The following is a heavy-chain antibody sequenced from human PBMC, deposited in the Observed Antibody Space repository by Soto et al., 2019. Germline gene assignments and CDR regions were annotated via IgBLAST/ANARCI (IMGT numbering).Heavy chain of an antibody. Sequence: EAQLEESGGGLVQPGGSLRLSCAASGFTFSLSWMHWVRQGPGNRPVWVSRIKSDGSITTYADSVKGRFTIARDNAKKRGYLAMNDSTAADPAVYYCSRYPEKCVGECSSAFGISGQGTMVTVSS. D-gene: IGHD3-16*01. CDR3: SRYPEKCVGECSSAFGI. J-gene: IGHJ3*02. CDR2: IKSDGSIT. V-gene: IGHV3-74*01. CDR1: GFTFSLSW.